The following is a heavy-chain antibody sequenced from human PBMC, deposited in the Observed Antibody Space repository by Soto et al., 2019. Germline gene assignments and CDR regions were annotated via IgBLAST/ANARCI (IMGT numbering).Heavy chain of an antibody. J-gene: IGHJ4*02. Sequence: SEKVSWKASGDTFGNFAITWVRQAPGQGLEYMGGISPLYGTPMYAQKFKGRVTIIAHASSATGHMGLSSLRSEDTAIYFCARDRGGYFEDWGQGTLVTVSS. CDR2: ISPLYGTP. CDR1: GDTFGNFA. D-gene: IGHD3-16*01. V-gene: IGHV1-69*13. CDR3: ARDRGGYFED.